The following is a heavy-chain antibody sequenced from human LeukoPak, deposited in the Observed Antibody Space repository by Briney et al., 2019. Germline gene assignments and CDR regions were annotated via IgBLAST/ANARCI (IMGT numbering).Heavy chain of an antibody. CDR3: TRAPRGYSYGFAEY. CDR2: MYFGGSS. D-gene: IGHD5-18*01. Sequence: SETLSLTCTVSGGSISSYYWSWIRQPPGKGLEWIGYMYFGGSSNYNPSLKSRVTISVDTSKNQLSLNLNSVTAADTAVYYCTRAPRGYSYGFAEYWGQGTLVTVSS. J-gene: IGHJ4*02. CDR1: GGSISSYY. V-gene: IGHV4-59*01.